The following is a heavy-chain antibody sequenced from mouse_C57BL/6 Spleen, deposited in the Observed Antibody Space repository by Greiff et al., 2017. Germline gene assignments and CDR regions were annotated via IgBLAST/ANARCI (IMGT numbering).Heavy chain of an antibody. CDR1: GYTFTSYW. D-gene: IGHD1-1*01. CDR2: INPCSGYT. J-gene: IGHJ4*01. CDR3: ARGGGSTKYYYAMYY. Sequence: QVQLKESGAELAKPGASVKLSCKASGYTFTSYWMHWVKQRPGQGLEWIGYINPCSGYTKYNQKFKDKSTLTADKSSSTAYMQLSSLTCEDSAVYYCARGGGSTKYYYAMYYWGQGTSVTVSS. V-gene: IGHV1-7*01.